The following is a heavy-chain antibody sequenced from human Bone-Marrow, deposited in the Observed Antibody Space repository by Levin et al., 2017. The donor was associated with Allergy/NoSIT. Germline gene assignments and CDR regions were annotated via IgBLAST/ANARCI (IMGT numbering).Heavy chain of an antibody. J-gene: IGHJ6*02. CDR2: ISWNSGSI. CDR1: GFTFDDYA. V-gene: IGHV3-9*01. Sequence: SCAASGFTFDDYAMHWVRQAPGKGLEWVSGISWNSGSIGYADSVKGRFTISRDNAKNSLYLQMNSLRAEDTALYYCAKDIGSSHPYYYYGMDGWGQGTTVTVSS. CDR3: AKDIGSSHPYYYYGMDG. D-gene: IGHD6-13*01.